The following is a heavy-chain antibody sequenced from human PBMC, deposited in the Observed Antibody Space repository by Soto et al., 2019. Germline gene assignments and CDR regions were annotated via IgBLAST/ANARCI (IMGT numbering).Heavy chain of an antibody. D-gene: IGHD5-12*01. CDR3: ARDTSATVEMATISYFDY. CDR1: GYTFTSYY. Sequence: VASVKVSCKASGYTFTSYYMHWVRQAPGQGLEWMGIINPSGGSTSYAQKFQGRVTMTRDTSTSTVYMELSSLRSEDTAVYYCARDTSATVEMATISYFDYWGQGTLVTVSS. CDR2: INPSGGST. J-gene: IGHJ4*02. V-gene: IGHV1-46*01.